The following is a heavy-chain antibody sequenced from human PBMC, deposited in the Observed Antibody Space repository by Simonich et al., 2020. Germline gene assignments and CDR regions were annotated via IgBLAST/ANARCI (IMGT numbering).Heavy chain of an antibody. J-gene: IGHJ5*02. D-gene: IGHD2-8*01. CDR3: ARSRYCTNGVCYNWFDP. V-gene: IGHV1-8*03. Sequence: QVQLVQSGAEVKKPGASVKVSCKASGYTFTSYDINWVRQATGQGLEWMGWMNPNRWKPGDAQKFQGRVTITRNTSISTAYMELSSLRSEDTAVYYCARSRYCTNGVCYNWFDPWGQGTLVTVSS. CDR1: GYTFTSYD. CDR2: MNPNRWKP.